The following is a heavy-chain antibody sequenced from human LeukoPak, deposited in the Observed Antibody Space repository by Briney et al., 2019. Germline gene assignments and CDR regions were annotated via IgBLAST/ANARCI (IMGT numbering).Heavy chain of an antibody. D-gene: IGHD6-19*01. J-gene: IGHJ4*02. CDR2: IVVGSGNT. CDR3: AASSSGWYLGDY. Sequence: SVKVSCKASGFTFTSSAMQWARQARGQRLEWIGWIVVGSGNTNYAQKFQERVTITRDMSTSTAYMELSSLRSEDTAVYYCAASSSGWYLGDYWGQGTLVTVSS. V-gene: IGHV1-58*02. CDR1: GFTFTSSA.